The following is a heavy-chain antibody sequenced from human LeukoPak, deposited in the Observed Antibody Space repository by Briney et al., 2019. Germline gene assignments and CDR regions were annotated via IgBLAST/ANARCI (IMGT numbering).Heavy chain of an antibody. CDR2: VYYSGST. Sequence: KASETLSLTCTVSGGSISRSSNYWGWVRQPPGKGLEWIGSVYYSGSTYYNPSLKSRVSISVDTSKNQFSLKLSSVTAADTAVYYCASLYSSGYLFGRVMSDYWGQGTLVTVSS. J-gene: IGHJ4*02. V-gene: IGHV4-39*01. D-gene: IGHD3-22*01. CDR3: ASLYSSGYLFGRVMSDY. CDR1: GGSISRSSNY.